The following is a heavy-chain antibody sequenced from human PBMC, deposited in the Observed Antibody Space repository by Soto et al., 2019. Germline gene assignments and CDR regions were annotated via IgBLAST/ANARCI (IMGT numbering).Heavy chain of an antibody. CDR1: GGSISSSSYY. CDR2: IYYSGST. J-gene: IGHJ4*02. V-gene: IGHV4-39*01. Sequence: QLQLQESGPGLVKPSETLSLTCTVSGGSISSSSYYWGWIRQPPGKGLEWIGSIYYSGSTYYNPSLKSRVTISVDTSKNQFPLKLSSVTAADTAVYYCARHRAAGTGDYFDYWGQGTLVTVSS. D-gene: IGHD6-13*01. CDR3: ARHRAAGTGDYFDY.